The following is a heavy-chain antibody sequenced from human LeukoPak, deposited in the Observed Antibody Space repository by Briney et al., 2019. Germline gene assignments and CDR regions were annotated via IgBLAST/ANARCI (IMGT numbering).Heavy chain of an antibody. CDR3: ARHEWELLNAFDI. CDR1: GYSFTSYW. J-gene: IGHJ3*02. CDR2: IYPGDSDT. D-gene: IGHD1-26*01. V-gene: IGHV5-51*01. Sequence: GESLKISCKGSGYSFTSYWIGWVRQMPGKGLEWMGIIYPGDSDTRYSPSFQGQVTISADKSISTAYLQWSSLKASDTAMYCCARHEWELLNAFDIWGQGTMVTVSS.